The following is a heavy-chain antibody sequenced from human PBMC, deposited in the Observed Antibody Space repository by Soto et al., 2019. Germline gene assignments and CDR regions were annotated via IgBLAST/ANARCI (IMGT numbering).Heavy chain of an antibody. CDR3: ARDSRYCSGGSCHGPLDY. CDR1: GGSISSTSYY. V-gene: IGHV4-39*07. J-gene: IGHJ4*02. CDR2: ISYSGNT. Sequence: PSETLSLTCTVSGGSISSTSYYWGWIRQPPGKGLEWVGSISYSGNTYYNPSLKSRVAISVDKSKNQFSLKLSSVTAADTAVYYCARDSRYCSGGSCHGPLDYWGQGTLVTVSS. D-gene: IGHD2-15*01.